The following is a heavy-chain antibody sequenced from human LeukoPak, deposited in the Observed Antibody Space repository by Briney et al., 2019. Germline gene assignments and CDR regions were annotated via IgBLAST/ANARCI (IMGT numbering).Heavy chain of an antibody. D-gene: IGHD3-10*01. CDR2: IKEDGSES. Sequence: PGGSLRLSCAASGFNFGEFWMAWVRQTPGMGLEWVADIKEDGSESFYVDSVKGRFTISRDNAKNSLYLQMNSLRAEDTAVYYCARSYGSYYGIIDFWGQGTLVTVSS. CDR3: ARSYGSYYGIIDF. J-gene: IGHJ4*02. CDR1: GFNFGEFW. V-gene: IGHV3-7*01.